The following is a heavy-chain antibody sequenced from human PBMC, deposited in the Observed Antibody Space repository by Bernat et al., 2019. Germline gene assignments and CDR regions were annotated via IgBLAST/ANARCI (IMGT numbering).Heavy chain of an antibody. CDR2: ISGSGGST. CDR3: AGDLADAGRFDP. CDR1: VFTFSSYA. D-gene: IGHD6-13*01. V-gene: IGHV3-23*04. Sequence: EVQLVESGGGLVQPGGSLRLSCAAPVFTFSSYAMSWVCPAPGKGLGWVLAISGSGGSTYYADSVKGRFTISRDNSKNSLYLQMNSLRVEDTAVYYCAGDLADAGRFDPWGQGILVTVSS. J-gene: IGHJ5*02.